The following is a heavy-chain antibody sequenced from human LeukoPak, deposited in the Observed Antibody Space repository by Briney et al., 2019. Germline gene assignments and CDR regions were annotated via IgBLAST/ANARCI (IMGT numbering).Heavy chain of an antibody. Sequence: GGSLGLSRAGSGFTFSSYAMSWVRQAPGKGLEWVSAISDTGATTYDADSVKGRFTISRDNSRSTLYLQMNSLRAEDTALYYCAKDTSIGRYCTNGVCSPFDYWGQGTLVTVSS. CDR2: ISDTGATT. V-gene: IGHV3-23*01. D-gene: IGHD2-8*01. CDR1: GFTFSSYA. J-gene: IGHJ4*02. CDR3: AKDTSIGRYCTNGVCSPFDY.